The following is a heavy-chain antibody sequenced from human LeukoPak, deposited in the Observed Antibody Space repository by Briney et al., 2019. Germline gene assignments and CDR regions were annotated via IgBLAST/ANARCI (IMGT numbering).Heavy chain of an antibody. D-gene: IGHD3-22*01. V-gene: IGHV4-30-4*08. CDR2: IYYSGST. CDR1: GGSISSGSYY. J-gene: IGHJ4*02. Sequence: SQTLSLTCTVSGGSISSGSYYWSWIRQPPGKGLEWIGYIYYSGSTYYNPSLKSRVTISVDTSKNQFSLKLSSVTAADTAVYYCARDDSSGYYYFWGQGTLVTVSS. CDR3: ARDDSSGYYYF.